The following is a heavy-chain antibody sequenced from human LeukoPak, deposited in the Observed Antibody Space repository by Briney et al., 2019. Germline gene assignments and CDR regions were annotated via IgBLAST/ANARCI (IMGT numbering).Heavy chain of an antibody. D-gene: IGHD3-3*01. CDR3: ARGSSYYDFWSGYYFPAD. J-gene: IGHJ4*02. V-gene: IGHV3-30*03. CDR2: MSYDGTNY. CDR1: GFTFSSYA. Sequence: GGSLRLSCAASGFTFSSYAMHWVRQAPGKGLEWVAVMSYDGTNYYYADSVKGRFTISRDNSKNTLYLQMNSLRAEDTAVYYCARGSSYYDFWSGYYFPADWGQGTLVTVSS.